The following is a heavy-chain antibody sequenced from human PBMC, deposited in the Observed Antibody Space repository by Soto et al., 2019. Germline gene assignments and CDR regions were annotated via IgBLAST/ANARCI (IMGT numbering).Heavy chain of an antibody. Sequence: PVGSLRLSCKGSGFTFGDYAMSWFRQAPGKGLEWVSFIRSQTYGGATESAASVKGRFIISRDDSKSIAYLQMNSLKTEDTAVYFCASLTSWSQEYYYGMDVWGQGTTVTVSS. CDR1: GFTFGDYA. CDR2: IRSQTYGGAT. J-gene: IGHJ6*02. CDR3: ASLTSWSQEYYYGMDV. D-gene: IGHD2-2*01. V-gene: IGHV3-49*03.